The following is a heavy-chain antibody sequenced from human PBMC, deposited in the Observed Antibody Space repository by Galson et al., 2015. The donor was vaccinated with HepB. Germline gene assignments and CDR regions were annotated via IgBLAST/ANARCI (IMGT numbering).Heavy chain of an antibody. Sequence: SLRLSCAASGLTFSSYAMSWVRQAPGKGLEWVSGISSSGRSTYYADSVKGRFTISRDNSKSTLYLQMNSLRAEDTAVYYCAKTDYYDILTGYFSHWGQGTLVTVSS. CDR1: GLTFSSYA. D-gene: IGHD3-9*01. CDR2: ISSSGRST. CDR3: AKTDYYDILTGYFSH. J-gene: IGHJ4*02. V-gene: IGHV3-23*01.